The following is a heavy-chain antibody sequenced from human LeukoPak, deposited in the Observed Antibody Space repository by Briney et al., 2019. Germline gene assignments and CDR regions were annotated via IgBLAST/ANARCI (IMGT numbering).Heavy chain of an antibody. V-gene: IGHV4-34*01. CDR2: INHSGST. J-gene: IGHJ4*02. CDR3: THNIMWFSGNY. D-gene: IGHD2-21*01. Sequence: SETLSLTCAVYGGSFSGYYWSWIRQPPGKGLEWIGEINHSGSTNYNPSLKSRVTISVDTSKNQFSLKLSSVTAADTAVYYCTHNIMWFSGNYWGQGTLVTVSS. CDR1: GGSFSGYY.